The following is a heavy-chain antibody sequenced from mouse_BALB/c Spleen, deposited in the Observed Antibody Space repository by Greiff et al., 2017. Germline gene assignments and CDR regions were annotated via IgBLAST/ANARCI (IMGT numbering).Heavy chain of an antibody. CDR1: GDSITSGY. J-gene: IGHJ3*01. CDR2: ISYSGST. D-gene: IGHD2-9*01. CDR3: ARGAYYGYDRFAY. V-gene: IGHV3-8*02. Sequence: EVQLQESGPSLVKPSQTLSLTCSVTGDSITSGYWNWIRKFPGNKLEYMGYISYSGSTYYNPSLKSRISITRDTPKNQYYLQLNSVTTEDTATYYCARGAYYGYDRFAYWGQGTLVTVSA.